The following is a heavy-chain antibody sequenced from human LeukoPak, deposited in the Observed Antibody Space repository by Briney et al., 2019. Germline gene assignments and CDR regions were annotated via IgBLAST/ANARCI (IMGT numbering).Heavy chain of an antibody. J-gene: IGHJ3*01. CDR3: ARDWLAGNPYHAFDL. CDR1: GFTFGNYW. CDR2: IKEDGSEE. V-gene: IGHV3-7*01. D-gene: IGHD3-22*01. Sequence: PGGSLRLSCAASGFTFGNYWMSWVRQAPGKGLECVANIKEDGSEEYYVDSVKGRFSISRDNAKNSLYLQMNSLRAEDTAVYYCARDWLAGNPYHAFDLWGKGTMVTVSS.